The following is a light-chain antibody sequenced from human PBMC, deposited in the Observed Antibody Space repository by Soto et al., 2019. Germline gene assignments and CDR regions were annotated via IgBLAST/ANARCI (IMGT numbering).Light chain of an antibody. CDR1: QSVSGK. Sequence: EVLMTQSPATLSVSPGERATLSCRASQSVSGKLAWYQQKPGQAPRLLIYDASTRATGIPARFSGSGSGTEFTLTISSLEPEDFAVYYCQQRSNWPPTFGQGTRLEIK. J-gene: IGKJ5*01. CDR3: QQRSNWPPT. V-gene: IGKV3-11*01. CDR2: DAS.